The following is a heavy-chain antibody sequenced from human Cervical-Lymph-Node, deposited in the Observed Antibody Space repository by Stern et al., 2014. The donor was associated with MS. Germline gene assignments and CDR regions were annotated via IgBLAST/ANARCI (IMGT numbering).Heavy chain of an antibody. J-gene: IGHJ4*02. D-gene: IGHD3-10*01. CDR3: VPGSGAFDY. CDR1: GFTFSRYA. CDR2: ISYDEKKE. Sequence: VQLEESGGGVVQPGTSLRLSCATSGFTFSRYAMHWVRQAPGKGLQWLAVISYDEKKENYADSVRGRFTISRDSSKKMLYLQMDSLTIDDTAVYYCVPGSGAFDYWGQGTLVIVSS. V-gene: IGHV3-30*03.